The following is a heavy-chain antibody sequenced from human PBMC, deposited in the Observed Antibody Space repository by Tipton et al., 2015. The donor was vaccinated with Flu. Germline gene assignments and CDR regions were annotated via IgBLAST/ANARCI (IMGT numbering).Heavy chain of an antibody. J-gene: IGHJ2*01. V-gene: IGHV4-59*01. CDR1: GGSISSYY. D-gene: IGHD6-19*01. Sequence: TLSLTCTVSGGSISSYYWSWIWLRHRTGLEWSGYIHYSGSTNYNPSLNSRVTISVDTSTNQFSLKLSPVTAAATAVYYCARGIPVARVAWLYFDLWGRGTLVTVSS. CDR2: IHYSGST. CDR3: ARGIPVARVAWLYFDL.